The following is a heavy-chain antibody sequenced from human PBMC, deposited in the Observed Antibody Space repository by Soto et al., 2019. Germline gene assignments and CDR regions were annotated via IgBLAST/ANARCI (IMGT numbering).Heavy chain of an antibody. D-gene: IGHD4-17*01. CDR3: AKVMVYGDYEYYFDY. J-gene: IGHJ4*02. CDR2: ISGSGGST. V-gene: IGHV3-23*01. Sequence: EVQLLESGGGLVQPGGSLRLSCAASGFTFSSYAMSWVRQAPGKGLEWVSAISGSGGSTYYEDSVKGRFTISRDNSKNTLYLQMNSLRAEDTAVYYCAKVMVYGDYEYYFDYWGQGTLVTVSS. CDR1: GFTFSSYA.